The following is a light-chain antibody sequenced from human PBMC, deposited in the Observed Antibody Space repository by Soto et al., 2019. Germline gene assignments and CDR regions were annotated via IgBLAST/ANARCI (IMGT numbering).Light chain of an antibody. Sequence: QSELTQPPSVSGAPGQRVTISCTGSYSNIGAGYEVHWYQQIPGTAPKLLVSGHNNRPSGVPDRFTGSKSGTSASLAISGLRSEDEADYYCAAWDDSRSGPVFGGGTKLTVL. V-gene: IGLV1-40*01. J-gene: IGLJ2*01. CDR3: AAWDDSRSGPV. CDR2: GHN. CDR1: YSNIGAGYE.